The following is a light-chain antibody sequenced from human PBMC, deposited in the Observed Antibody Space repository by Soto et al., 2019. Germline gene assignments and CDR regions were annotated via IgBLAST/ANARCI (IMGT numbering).Light chain of an antibody. CDR1: QDISNY. V-gene: IGKV1-33*01. J-gene: IGKJ4*01. CDR3: QQYDNLPPGLT. Sequence: DIQMTQSPSSLSASVGDRVTITCQASQDISNYLNWYQQKPGKAPKLLIYDASNLETGVPSRFXXSGSGTDFTFTISSLQAEDIATYYCQQYDNLPPGLTFGGGTKVEIK. CDR2: DAS.